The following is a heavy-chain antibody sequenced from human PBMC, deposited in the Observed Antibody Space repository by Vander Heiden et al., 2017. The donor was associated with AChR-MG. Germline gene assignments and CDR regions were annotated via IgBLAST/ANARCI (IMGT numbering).Heavy chain of an antibody. Sequence: QVQLVESGGGVVQPGRSLRLSCAASGFTLSSYGMNGVRQAPGKGLEWVAVIWYDGSNKYYADSVKGRFTISRDNSKNTLYLQMNSLRAEDTAVYYCARVVVDFWSGYQPYYYGMDVWGQGTTVTVSS. J-gene: IGHJ6*02. D-gene: IGHD3-3*01. CDR2: IWYDGSNK. V-gene: IGHV3-33*01. CDR1: GFTLSSYG. CDR3: ARVVVDFWSGYQPYYYGMDV.